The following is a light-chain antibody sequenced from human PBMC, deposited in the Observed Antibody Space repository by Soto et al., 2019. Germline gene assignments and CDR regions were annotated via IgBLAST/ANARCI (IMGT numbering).Light chain of an antibody. J-gene: IGKJ1*01. V-gene: IGKV1-5*01. CDR2: DAS. Sequence: DIRMTLSPSPLFASVGDRLTITYRASQSIISWLALYQQTPGKAPKILIYDASSSESGVPSRISGSGSGTEFIITISSLQPDDSATYYCQQYNSHWTFCQGTKVDIK. CDR1: QSIISW. CDR3: QQYNSHWT.